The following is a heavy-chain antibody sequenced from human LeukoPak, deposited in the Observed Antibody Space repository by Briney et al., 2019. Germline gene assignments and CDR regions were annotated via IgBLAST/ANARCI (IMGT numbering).Heavy chain of an antibody. Sequence: PSETLPLTCTVSGGSIDNYWSWIRQPPGKGLEWIGYIYDSGTTKYNPSLNSRVTISVDTSKSQFSLQLTSVTAADTAVYYCARRNSDSGWFRDDFWGQGTLVTVSS. V-gene: IGHV4-59*08. CDR2: IYDSGTT. CDR1: GGSIDNY. J-gene: IGHJ4*02. CDR3: ARRNSDSGWFRDDF. D-gene: IGHD6-19*01.